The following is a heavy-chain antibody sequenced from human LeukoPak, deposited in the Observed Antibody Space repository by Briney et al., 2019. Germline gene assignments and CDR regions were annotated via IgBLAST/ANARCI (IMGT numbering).Heavy chain of an antibody. J-gene: IGHJ5*02. CDR1: GFTFSSYA. V-gene: IGHV3-23*01. CDR2: MSGSGGST. CDR3: AKDSGFDP. Sequence: GGSLRLSWAGSGFTFSSYAIRWVRQAPGKGLECVSAMSGSGGSTYYADSVKGRFTISRDNSKNTLYLQMNSLRAEDTAVYYCAKDSGFDPWGQGTLVTVSS.